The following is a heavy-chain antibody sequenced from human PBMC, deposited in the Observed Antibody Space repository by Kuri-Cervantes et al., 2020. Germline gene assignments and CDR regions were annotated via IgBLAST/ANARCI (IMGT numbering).Heavy chain of an antibody. CDR2: IWYDGSNK. J-gene: IGHJ6*02. CDR3: ARDPFAIAAWGDYYYGMDV. D-gene: IGHD6-13*01. CDR1: GFTFSSYG. V-gene: IGHV3-33*01. Sequence: GESLKISCAASGFTFSSYGMHWVRQAPGKGLEWVAVIWYDGSNKYYADSVKGRFTISRDNSKNTLYLQMNSLRAEDTAVYYCARDPFAIAAWGDYYYGMDVWGQGTTVTVSS.